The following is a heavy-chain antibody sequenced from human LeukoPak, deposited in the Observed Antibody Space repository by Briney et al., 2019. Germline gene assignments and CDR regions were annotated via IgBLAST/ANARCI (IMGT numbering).Heavy chain of an antibody. CDR3: ARGTIGGRYDAFDI. V-gene: IGHV4-39*01. Sequence: PSETLSLTCTVSGGSISSSSYYWGWIRQPPGKGLEWIGSIYYSGSTYYNPSLKSRVTISVDTSKNQFSLKLSSVTAADTAVYYCARGTIGGRYDAFDIWGQGTMVTVSS. D-gene: IGHD1-1*01. CDR2: IYYSGST. CDR1: GGSISSSSYY. J-gene: IGHJ3*02.